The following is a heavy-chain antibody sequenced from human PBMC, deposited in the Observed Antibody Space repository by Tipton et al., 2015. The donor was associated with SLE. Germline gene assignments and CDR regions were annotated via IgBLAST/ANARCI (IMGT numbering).Heavy chain of an antibody. D-gene: IGHD3-22*01. V-gene: IGHV1-18*01. Sequence: QLVQSGAEVKKPGASVKVSCKASGYTFTSYGVSWVRQAPGQGLEWMGWISGYNGNTMYAQRFQGRVTMTTDTSTNTAYMEVRSLRSDDTAVFYCARDRPYLSESSGYSIMDYWGQGTLVTVFS. J-gene: IGHJ4*02. CDR2: ISGYNGNT. CDR3: ARDRPYLSESSGYSIMDY. CDR1: GYTFTSYG.